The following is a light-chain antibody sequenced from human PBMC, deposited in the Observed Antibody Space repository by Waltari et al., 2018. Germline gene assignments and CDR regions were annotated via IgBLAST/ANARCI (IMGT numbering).Light chain of an antibody. CDR1: QAIINF. CDR2: AAS. CDR3: QKYNSAPLT. V-gene: IGKV1-27*01. J-gene: IGKJ4*01. Sequence: DIQMTQSPSSLSASVGDRVTITCRASQAIINFLAWYQETPGKVPKLLIYAASTVQSGVPSRFSGSGAGTEFTLTISSLQPEDVATYYCQKYNSAPLTFGGGTKVEIK.